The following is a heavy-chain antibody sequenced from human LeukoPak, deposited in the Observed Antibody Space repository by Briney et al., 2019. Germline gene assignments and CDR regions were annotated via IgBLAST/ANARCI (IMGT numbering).Heavy chain of an antibody. J-gene: IGHJ3*01. CDR1: GFTFSSYS. CDR2: ISSSSSYI. CDR3: ARWFGEPRAFDF. V-gene: IGHV3-21*01. D-gene: IGHD3-10*01. Sequence: GGSLRLSCAASGFTFSSYSMNWVRQAPGKGLEWVSSISSSSSYIYYADSVKGRFTISRDNAKNSLYLQMNSLTAEDTAVYYCARWFGEPRAFDFWGRGTMVTVSS.